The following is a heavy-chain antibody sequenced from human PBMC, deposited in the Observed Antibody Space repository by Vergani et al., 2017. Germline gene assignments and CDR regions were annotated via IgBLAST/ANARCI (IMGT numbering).Heavy chain of an antibody. CDR3: ARDELGATSWFGFDP. V-gene: IGHV4-38-2*02. CDR2: IYHSGST. Sequence: QVQLQESGPGLVKPSETLSLTCAVSGYSISSGYSWGWIRQPPGKGLEWIGNIYHSGSTYYNPSLKSRVTISVDTSKNQFSLKLSSVTAADTAVYYCARDELGATSWFGFDPWGQGTLVTVSS. CDR1: GYSISSGYS. J-gene: IGHJ5*02. D-gene: IGHD1-26*01.